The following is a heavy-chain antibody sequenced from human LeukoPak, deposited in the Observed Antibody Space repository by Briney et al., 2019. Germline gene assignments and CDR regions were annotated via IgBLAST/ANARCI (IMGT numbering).Heavy chain of an antibody. Sequence: GGSLILSCASSGFTFINYAMTWVRQAPGKGLEWVSGMSGGGANIYYAASVKGRFTISSDNSNNTFYLQMSSLRGDDTAVYYCAKGAQSSAYSAIDYWGQGTLVTVSS. D-gene: IGHD3-22*01. CDR1: GFTFINYA. CDR2: MSGGGANI. J-gene: IGHJ4*02. CDR3: AKGAQSSAYSAIDY. V-gene: IGHV3-23*01.